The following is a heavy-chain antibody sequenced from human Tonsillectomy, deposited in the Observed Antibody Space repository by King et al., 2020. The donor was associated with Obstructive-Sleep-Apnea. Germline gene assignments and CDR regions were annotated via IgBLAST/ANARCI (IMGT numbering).Heavy chain of an antibody. D-gene: IGHD5-12*01. CDR1: GGTFSSYA. CDR3: ARPHVDIVATPGAFDI. V-gene: IGHV1-69*04. CDR2: IIPILGIA. J-gene: IGHJ3*02. Sequence: QLVQSGAEVKKPGSSVKVSCKASGGTFSSYAISWVRQAPGQGLEWMGRIIPILGIANYAQKFQGRVTITADKSTSTAYMELSSLRSEDTAVYYCARPHVDIVATPGAFDIWGQGTMVTVSS.